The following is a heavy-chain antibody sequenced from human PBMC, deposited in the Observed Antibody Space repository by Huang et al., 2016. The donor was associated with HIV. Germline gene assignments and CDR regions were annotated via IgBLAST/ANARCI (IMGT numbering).Heavy chain of an antibody. CDR1: GGTFNRYG. D-gene: IGHD1-20*01. Sequence: QVQLVQSGAQVKTPGSSVKVSCKASGGTFNRYGISWMRQAPGQGLEWTGGIIPIFGAANYEQKFQGRVTITADESTNTADMELSSLRIDDTAVYYCARTSNWKAEYFRFWGQGTLVTVAP. V-gene: IGHV1-69*13. J-gene: IGHJ1*01. CDR3: ARTSNWKAEYFRF. CDR2: IIPIFGAA.